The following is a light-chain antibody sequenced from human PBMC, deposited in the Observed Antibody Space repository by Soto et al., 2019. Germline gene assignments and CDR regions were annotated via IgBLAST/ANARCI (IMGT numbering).Light chain of an antibody. CDR2: DAS. Sequence: EIVLTPSPATLSLSPGERATLSCRASQSVGTYLAWYQQKPGQAPRLLIYDASNRATGIPARFSGSGSGTDFTLTISSLEPEDFAVYYCQQRSNWPPWTFGQGTKVDIK. V-gene: IGKV3-11*01. CDR3: QQRSNWPPWT. CDR1: QSVGTY. J-gene: IGKJ1*01.